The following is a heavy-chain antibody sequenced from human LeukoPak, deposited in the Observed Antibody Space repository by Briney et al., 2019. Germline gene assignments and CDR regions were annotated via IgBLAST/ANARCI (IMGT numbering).Heavy chain of an antibody. CDR1: GYTFTSYY. CDR2: INPSGGTT. Sequence: ASMKVSCKASGYTFTSYYMHWVRQAPGQGLEWMGIINPSGGTTSYAQKFQGRVTMTRDTSTSTIYMELSSLRSEDTAVYYCARSLTGYYESSGFWGQGTLVTVSS. J-gene: IGHJ4*02. CDR3: ARSLTGYYESSGF. D-gene: IGHD3-22*01. V-gene: IGHV1-46*01.